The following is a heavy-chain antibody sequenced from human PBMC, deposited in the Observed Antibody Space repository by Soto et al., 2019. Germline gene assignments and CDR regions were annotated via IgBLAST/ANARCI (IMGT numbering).Heavy chain of an antibody. V-gene: IGHV3-30*18. Sequence: LRLSCAASGFTFSSYGMHWVRQAPGKGLEWVAVISYDGSNKYYADSVKGRFTISRDNSKNTLYLQMNSLRAEDTAVYYCAKDSRLITIFGARNNYYYGMDVWGQGTTVTVSS. CDR1: GFTFSSYG. D-gene: IGHD3-3*01. CDR3: AKDSRLITIFGARNNYYYGMDV. CDR2: ISYDGSNK. J-gene: IGHJ6*02.